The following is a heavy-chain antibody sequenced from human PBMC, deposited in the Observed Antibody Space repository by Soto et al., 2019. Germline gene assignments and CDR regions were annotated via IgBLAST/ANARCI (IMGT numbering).Heavy chain of an antibody. J-gene: IGHJ4*02. V-gene: IGHV4-61*08. CDR3: ARDLVGLTHFDY. CDR2: IYYLGRT. D-gene: IGHD2-8*02. CDR1: GGSISSGGYY. Sequence: PSETLSLTCTVSGGSISSGGYYWSWIRQHPGKGLEWIGYIYYLGRTNYNPSLRSRVTMSLDTSKNQISLNLNSVTAADTAVYYCARDLVGLTHFDYWGQGILVTVSS.